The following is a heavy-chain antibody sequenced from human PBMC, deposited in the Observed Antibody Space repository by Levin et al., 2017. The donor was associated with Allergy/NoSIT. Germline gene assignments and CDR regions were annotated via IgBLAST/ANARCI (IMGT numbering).Heavy chain of an antibody. CDR1: GGSFGGYH. V-gene: IGHV4-34*01. CDR2: INESGST. D-gene: IGHD6-19*01. CDR3: ARGQWLDNY. Sequence: PSETLSLTCAVYGGSFGGYHWSWVRQSPGKGLEWIGEINESGSTNYNPSLKSRVTISVDTSKNQFSLKVTSVTASDTAVYYCARGQWLDNYWGQGTLVTVSS. J-gene: IGHJ4*02.